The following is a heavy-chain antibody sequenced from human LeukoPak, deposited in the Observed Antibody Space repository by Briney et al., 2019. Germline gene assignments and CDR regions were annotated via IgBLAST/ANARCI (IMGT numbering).Heavy chain of an antibody. CDR1: GGTFSSYA. CDR2: IIPIFGTA. V-gene: IGHV1-69*13. J-gene: IGHJ6*03. CDR3: AHTISPNYYYMDV. Sequence: SVKVSCKASGGTFSSYAISWVRQAPGQGLEWMGGIIPIFGTANYAQKFQGRVTITADESTSTAYMELSSLRSEDTAVYYCAHTISPNYYYMDVWGKGTTVTVSS. D-gene: IGHD3-3*01.